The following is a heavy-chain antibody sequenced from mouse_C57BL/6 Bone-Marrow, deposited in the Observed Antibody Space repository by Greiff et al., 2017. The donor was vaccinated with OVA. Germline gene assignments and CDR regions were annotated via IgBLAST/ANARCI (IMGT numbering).Heavy chain of an antibody. J-gene: IGHJ1*03. CDR2: ISYSGST. Sequence: EVQGVESGPGLAKPSQTLSLTCFVTGYSITSDYWNWIRKFPGNKLEYMGYISYSGSTYYNPSLKSRISITRDTSKNQYYLQLNSVTTEDTATYYCARSDTLNFWYFDVWGTGTTVTVSS. CDR3: ARSDTLNFWYFDV. CDR1: GYSITSDY. V-gene: IGHV3-8*01.